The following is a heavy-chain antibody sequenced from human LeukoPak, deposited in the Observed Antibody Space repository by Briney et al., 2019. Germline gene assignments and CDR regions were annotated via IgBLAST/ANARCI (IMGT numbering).Heavy chain of an antibody. Sequence: SETLSLTCTVSDGSISSYYWSWIRQPAGKGLEWIGRIYSSGSTNYNPSLKSRVTMSVDTSKNQFSLKLSSVAAADTAVYYCARDRYDSVYNWFDPWGQGTLVTVSS. J-gene: IGHJ5*02. V-gene: IGHV4-4*07. D-gene: IGHD3-22*01. CDR1: DGSISSYY. CDR3: ARDRYDSVYNWFDP. CDR2: IYSSGST.